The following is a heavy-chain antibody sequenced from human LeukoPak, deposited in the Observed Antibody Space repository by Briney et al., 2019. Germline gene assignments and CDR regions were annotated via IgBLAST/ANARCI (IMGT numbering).Heavy chain of an antibody. J-gene: IGHJ5*02. CDR1: GFTFSSYY. CDR2: IKQGGSEK. V-gene: IGHV3-7*01. Sequence: GGSLRLSCAASGFTFSSYYMSWVRQAPGKGLEWVANIKQGGSEKYYVDSVKGRFTISRDNAKSSLYLQMNSLRAEDTAVYYCARDTDKPGGPYYNWFDPWGQGTLVTVSS. D-gene: IGHD3-10*01. CDR3: ARDTDKPGGPYYNWFDP.